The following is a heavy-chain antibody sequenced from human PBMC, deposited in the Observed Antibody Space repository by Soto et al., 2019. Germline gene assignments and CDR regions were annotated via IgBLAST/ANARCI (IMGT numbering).Heavy chain of an antibody. V-gene: IGHV4-59*01. Sequence: SETLSLTCTVSGGSISSYYWSWIRQPPGKGLEWIGYIYYSGSTNYNPSLKSRVTISVDTSKNQFSLKLSSVTAADTAVYYCARAGASQQLFRLGFDPWGQGTLVTVSS. CDR1: GGSISSYY. CDR3: ARAGASQQLFRLGFDP. D-gene: IGHD6-13*01. CDR2: IYYSGST. J-gene: IGHJ5*02.